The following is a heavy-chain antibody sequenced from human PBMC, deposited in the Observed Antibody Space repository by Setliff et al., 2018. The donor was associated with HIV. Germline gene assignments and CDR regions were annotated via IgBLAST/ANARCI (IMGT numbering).Heavy chain of an antibody. CDR3: ARGDPFHYYMDV. J-gene: IGHJ6*03. V-gene: IGHV4-31*11. CDR2: IYNSGTT. CDR1: GDSISNGAYH. Sequence: SSETLSLTCAVSGDSISNGAYHWTWIRQLPGKGLEWIGYIYNSGTTRYSPSLKSRLTISLDTSKKRFSLTLSSVTAADTAVYYCARGDPFHYYMDVWSKGTTVTV.